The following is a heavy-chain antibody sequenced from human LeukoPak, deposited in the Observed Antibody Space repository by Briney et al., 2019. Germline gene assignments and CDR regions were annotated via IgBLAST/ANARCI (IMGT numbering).Heavy chain of an antibody. J-gene: IGHJ4*02. V-gene: IGHV4-39*01. CDR1: GGSISSSSYY. CDR3: ARRGTVTTERFDY. Sequence: SETLSLTCTVSGGSISSSSYYWGWIRQPPGKGVEWIGSIYYSGSTYYNPSLKSRVTISVDTPKNQFSLKLSSVTAADTAVYYCARRGTVTTERFDYWGQGTLVTVSS. CDR2: IYYSGST. D-gene: IGHD4-11*01.